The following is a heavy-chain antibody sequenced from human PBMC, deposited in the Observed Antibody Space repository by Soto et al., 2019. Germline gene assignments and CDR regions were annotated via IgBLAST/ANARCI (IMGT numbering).Heavy chain of an antibody. CDR2: ISYDGSNK. J-gene: IGHJ5*02. CDR3: ARGRYYDSSA. V-gene: IGHV3-30-3*01. Sequence: GGSLSLSWAASGFTFSSYAMRWVRQAPGKGLEWVAVISYDGSNKYYADSVRGRFTISRDNSKNTLYLQMNSLRAEDTAEYYCARGRYYDSSAWGQGTLVNVFS. D-gene: IGHD3-22*01. CDR1: GFTFSSYA.